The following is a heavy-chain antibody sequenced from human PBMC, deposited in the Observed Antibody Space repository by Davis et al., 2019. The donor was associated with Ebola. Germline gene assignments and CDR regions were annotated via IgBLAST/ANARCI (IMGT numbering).Heavy chain of an antibody. J-gene: IGHJ4*02. D-gene: IGHD3-3*01. V-gene: IGHV5-51*01. CDR2: IYPGDSDT. Sequence: GESLKISWKCSGYSFTSYWIGWVRQMPGKGLEWMGIIYPGDSDTRYSPSSQGQVTISADKSISTAYLQWSSRKASDTAMYYCAVQGRGFWSGADYWGQGTLVTVSS. CDR3: AVQGRGFWSGADY. CDR1: GYSFTSYW.